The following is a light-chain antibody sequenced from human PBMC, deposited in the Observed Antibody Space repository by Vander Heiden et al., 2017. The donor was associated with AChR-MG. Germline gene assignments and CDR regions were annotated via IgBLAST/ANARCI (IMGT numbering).Light chain of an antibody. CDR3: QSYDSNLSGI. CDR2: AND. J-gene: IGLJ1*01. V-gene: IGLV1-40*03. Sequence: QSVLTQPPSVSGAPGPRVTISCTGSRSNIGGGYDVHWYQQLPGTAPKLLIYANDNRPSGVPDRFSGPKSGDSASLAITGLQAEDEADYYCQSYDSNLSGIFGRGTKVTVL. CDR1: RSNIGGGYD.